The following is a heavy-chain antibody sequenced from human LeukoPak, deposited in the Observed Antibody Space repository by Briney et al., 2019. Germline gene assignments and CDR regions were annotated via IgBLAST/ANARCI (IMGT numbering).Heavy chain of an antibody. D-gene: IGHD2-21*01. J-gene: IGHJ6*03. CDR3: ARGVGGGEHYYYYMDV. CDR2: ISPSGGST. V-gene: IGHV1-46*01. Sequence: ASVKVSCKAFGYTFTSNYMHWVRQAPGQGPEWMGVISPSGGSTTYAQKFQGRVTITRNTSISTAYMELSSLRSEDTAVYYCARGVGGGEHYYYYMDVWGKGTTVTISS. CDR1: GYTFTSNY.